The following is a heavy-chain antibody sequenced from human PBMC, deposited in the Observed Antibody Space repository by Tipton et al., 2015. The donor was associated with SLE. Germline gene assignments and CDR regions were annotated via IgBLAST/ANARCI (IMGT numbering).Heavy chain of an antibody. J-gene: IGHJ4*02. CDR1: GYTFTSYG. CDR2: INAYNGNT. D-gene: IGHD2/OR15-2a*01. CDR3: AREFTNAESLTTGLLTDS. Sequence: QVQLVQSGAEVKKPGASVKVSCTASGYTFTSYGISWVRQAPGQGLEWMGWINAYNGNTKYAQKLQGRVTMTTDTSTSTAYMELRSLRSGDTAVYYCAREFTNAESLTTGLLTDSWGQGTLVTVSS. V-gene: IGHV1-18*01.